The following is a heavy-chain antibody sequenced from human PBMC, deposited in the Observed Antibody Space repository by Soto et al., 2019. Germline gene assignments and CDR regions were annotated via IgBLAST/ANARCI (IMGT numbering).Heavy chain of an antibody. CDR2: IYYSGST. D-gene: IGHD6-6*01. V-gene: IGHV4-39*01. J-gene: IGHJ6*02. CDR3: ATAARLYYYYGMDV. CDR1: GGSISSSSYY. Sequence: TXXTLSLAFTVSGGSISSSSYYWGSIRQPPGKGLEWIGSIYYSGSTYYNPSLKSRVTISVDTSKNQFSLKLSSVTAADTAVYYCATAARLYYYYGMDVWGQGTTVTVSS.